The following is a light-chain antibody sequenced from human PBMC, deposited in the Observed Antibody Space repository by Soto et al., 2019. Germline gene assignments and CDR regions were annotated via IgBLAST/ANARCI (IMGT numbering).Light chain of an antibody. CDR2: GAS. Sequence: EIVLTQSPGTLSLSPGERATLSCRASQSVSSSYLAWYQQKPGQAPRLLIYGASSRATGIPDRFSGRGSGTDFTLIISRLEPEDFALYYCQQYAGSPWTFGQGTKVEIK. CDR1: QSVSSSY. J-gene: IGKJ1*01. CDR3: QQYAGSPWT. V-gene: IGKV3-20*01.